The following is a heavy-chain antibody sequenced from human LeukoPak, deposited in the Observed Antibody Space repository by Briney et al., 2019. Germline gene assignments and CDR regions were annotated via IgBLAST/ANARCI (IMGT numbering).Heavy chain of an antibody. J-gene: IGHJ6*04. Sequence: GRSLRLSCAASGFTFSSYAMYWVRQAPGKGLEWVAVISYDGRNKNYADSVKGRFTLSRDNSKNTLYLQMNSLRAEDTAVYYCARGAWRWEMATTQFDYWGKGTTVTISS. D-gene: IGHD5-24*01. V-gene: IGHV3-30*04. CDR1: GFTFSSYA. CDR3: ARGAWRWEMATTQFDY. CDR2: ISYDGRNK.